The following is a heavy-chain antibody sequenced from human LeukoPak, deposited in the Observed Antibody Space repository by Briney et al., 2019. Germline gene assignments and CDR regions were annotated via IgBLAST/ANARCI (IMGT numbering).Heavy chain of an antibody. CDR3: ARAWVPYYYDSSGYYHYWYFDL. D-gene: IGHD3-22*01. J-gene: IGHJ2*01. CDR1: GFTFSSYA. CDR2: ISGSGGST. Sequence: GGSLRLSCAASGFTFSSYAMSWVRQAPGKGLEWVSAISGSGGSTYYADSVKGRFTISRDNSKNTLYLQMNSLRAEDTAVYYCARAWVPYYYDSSGYYHYWYFDLWGRGTLVTVSS. V-gene: IGHV3-23*01.